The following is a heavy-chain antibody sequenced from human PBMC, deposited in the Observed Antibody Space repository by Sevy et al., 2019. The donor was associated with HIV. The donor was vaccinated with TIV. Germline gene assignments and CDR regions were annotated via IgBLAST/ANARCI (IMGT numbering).Heavy chain of an antibody. CDR1: GFTFSGSA. D-gene: IGHD1-26*01. Sequence: GGSLRLSCAASGFTFSGSAMHWVRQASDKGLEWVGRIRSKANSYPTAYAASVKGRFTISRDDSKNTAYLQMNSLKTEDTAVYYCTSGSYFYYMDVWGKGTTVTVSS. CDR3: TSGSYFYYMDV. J-gene: IGHJ6*03. V-gene: IGHV3-73*01. CDR2: IRSKANSYPT.